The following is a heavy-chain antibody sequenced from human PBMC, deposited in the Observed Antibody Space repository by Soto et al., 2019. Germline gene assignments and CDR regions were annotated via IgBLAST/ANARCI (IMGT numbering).Heavy chain of an antibody. V-gene: IGHV5-51*01. Sequence: WGSLKIPCKNSGYSFSSYWIGWVRQMPGKGLQWMGVIWPSDSETKYSPSFQGQVTISSDKSISTAYLQWSNPKASDTAIYYCVRQRSRLTTPIDYWGQGTLVTVSS. CDR2: IWPSDSET. CDR1: GYSFSSYW. D-gene: IGHD2-15*01. J-gene: IGHJ4*02. CDR3: VRQRSRLTTPIDY.